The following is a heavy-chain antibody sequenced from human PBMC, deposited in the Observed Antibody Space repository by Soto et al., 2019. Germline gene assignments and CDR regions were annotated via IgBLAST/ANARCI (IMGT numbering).Heavy chain of an antibody. CDR3: ARAYDATWYFFGY. D-gene: IGHD6-13*01. CDR2: LFSGGDT. CDR1: GFTVNTYH. V-gene: IGHV3-66*01. Sequence: GGSLRLSCAASGFTVNTYHVSWVRQAPGKGLEWVAVLFSGGDTKYGDSMKGRVTLSRDNSKNTLYLQMNNLRAEDTAVYYCARAYDATWYFFGYWGQGSMVTVSS. J-gene: IGHJ4*02.